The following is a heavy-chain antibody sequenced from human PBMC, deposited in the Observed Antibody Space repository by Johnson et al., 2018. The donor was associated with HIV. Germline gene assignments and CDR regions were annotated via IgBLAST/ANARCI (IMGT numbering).Heavy chain of an antibody. CDR2: ISWNSGSI. Sequence: EVQLVESGGGLVQPGRSLRLSCAASGFSFDDYAMHWVRQAPGKGLEWVSGISWNSGSIGYADSVKGRFTISRDNSKNTLYLQMNSLRAEDTAVYYCARDRSMIVVVEAFDIWGQGTMVTVSS. J-gene: IGHJ3*02. V-gene: IGHV3-9*01. CDR3: ARDRSMIVVVEAFDI. D-gene: IGHD3-22*01. CDR1: GFSFDDYA.